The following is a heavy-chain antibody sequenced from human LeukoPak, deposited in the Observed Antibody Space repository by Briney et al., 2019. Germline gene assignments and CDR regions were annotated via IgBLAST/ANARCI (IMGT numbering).Heavy chain of an antibody. V-gene: IGHV1-2*06. J-gene: IGHJ4*02. CDR1: GYTFTGYY. Sequence: ASVKASCKASGYTFTGYYMHWVRQAPGQGLEWMGRINPNSGGTNYAQKFQGRVTMTRDTSISTAYMELSRLRSDDTAVYYCARVRGRIAVAGTSTLKYWGQGTLVTVSS. CDR2: INPNSGGT. D-gene: IGHD6-19*01. CDR3: ARVRGRIAVAGTSTLKY.